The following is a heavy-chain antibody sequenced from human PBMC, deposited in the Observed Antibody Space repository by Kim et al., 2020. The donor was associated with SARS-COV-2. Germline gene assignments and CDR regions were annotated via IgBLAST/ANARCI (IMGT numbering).Heavy chain of an antibody. D-gene: IGHD4-17*01. V-gene: IGHV3-33*01. Sequence: GGSLRLSCAASGFTFSSYGMHWVRQAPGKGLEWVAVIWYDGSNKYYADSVKGRFTISRDNSKNTLYLQMNSLRAEDTAVYYCAREWVGGTTVTTFDIWGQGTMVTVSS. J-gene: IGHJ3*02. CDR3: AREWVGGTTVTTFDI. CDR2: IWYDGSNK. CDR1: GFTFSSYG.